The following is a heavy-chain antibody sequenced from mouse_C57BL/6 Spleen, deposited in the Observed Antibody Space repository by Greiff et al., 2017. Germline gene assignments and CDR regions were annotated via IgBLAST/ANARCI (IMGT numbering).Heavy chain of an antibody. J-gene: IGHJ2*01. Sequence: QVHVKQSGAELVKPGASVKISCKASGYAFSSYWMNWVKQRPGKGLEWIGQIYPGDGDTNYNGKFKGKATLTADKSSSTAYMQLSSLTSEDSAVYFCARGDYYGNLFDYWGQGTTLTVSS. CDR2: IYPGDGDT. CDR1: GYAFSSYW. CDR3: ARGDYYGNLFDY. V-gene: IGHV1-80*01. D-gene: IGHD2-1*01.